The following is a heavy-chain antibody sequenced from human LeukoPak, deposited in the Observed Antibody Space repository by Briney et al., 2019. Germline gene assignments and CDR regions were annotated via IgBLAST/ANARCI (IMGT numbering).Heavy chain of an antibody. CDR2: IRSKAYGGTT. CDR3: TSASALTPDY. V-gene: IGHV3-49*03. J-gene: IGHJ4*02. D-gene: IGHD1-14*01. CDR1: GFTFGDYG. Sequence: GGSLRLSCTASGFTFGDYGMSWFRQAPGKGLEWVGFIRSKAYGGTTEYAASVKGRFTISRDDSKSIAYLQMNSLKTEDTAVYYCTSASALTPDYWGQGTLVTVSS.